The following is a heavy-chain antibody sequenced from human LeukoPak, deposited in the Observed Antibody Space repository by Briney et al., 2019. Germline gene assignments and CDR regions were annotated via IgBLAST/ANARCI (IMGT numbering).Heavy chain of an antibody. CDR2: ISGSGGST. Sequence: GGSLRLSCAASGFTFSSYWMHWVRQAPGKGLEWVSAISGSGGSTYYADSVKGRFTISRDNSKNTLYLQMNSLRAEDTAVYYCAKDRALYCTNGVCYSGLFDYWGQGTLVTVSS. CDR1: GFTFSSYW. D-gene: IGHD2-8*01. J-gene: IGHJ4*02. CDR3: AKDRALYCTNGVCYSGLFDY. V-gene: IGHV3-23*01.